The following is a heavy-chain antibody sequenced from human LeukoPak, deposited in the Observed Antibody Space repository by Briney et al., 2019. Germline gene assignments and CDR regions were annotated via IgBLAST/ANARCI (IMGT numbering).Heavy chain of an antibody. CDR1: SGSISSYAYF. CDR2: IYYSGST. D-gene: IGHD3-22*01. V-gene: IGHV4-39*07. Sequence: SETLSLTCSVSSGSISSYAYFWGWIRQPPGQALEWIGTIYYSGSTYYNPSLGSQVTISVDTSKNQFSLRLSSVTAADTAVYYCAKTHFYNSSGYYFPFDNWSQGTLVTVSS. J-gene: IGHJ4*02. CDR3: AKTHFYNSSGYYFPFDN.